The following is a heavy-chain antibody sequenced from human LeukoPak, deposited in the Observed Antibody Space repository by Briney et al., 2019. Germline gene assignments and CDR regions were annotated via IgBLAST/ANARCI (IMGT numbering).Heavy chain of an antibody. CDR3: GYCSSTSCYEDY. CDR2: IYYSGST. J-gene: IGHJ4*02. Sequence: SETLSLTCTVSGGSISSYYWSWIRQPPGKGLEWIGYIYYSGSTNYNPSLKSRVTMSVDTSKNQFSLKLSSVTAADTAVYYCGYCSSTSCYEDYWGQGTLVTVSS. D-gene: IGHD2-2*01. V-gene: IGHV4-59*12. CDR1: GGSISSYY.